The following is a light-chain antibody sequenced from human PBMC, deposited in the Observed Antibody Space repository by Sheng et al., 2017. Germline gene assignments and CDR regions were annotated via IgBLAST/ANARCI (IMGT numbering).Light chain of an antibody. Sequence: DIQMTQSPSTLSASVGDRVTITCRASQSISSWLAWYQKKPGKAPKLLVNGASRLESGVPSRFSGSRSGTDYTLTISSLQPEDFATYYCQQYYSTNSFGQGTKLEIK. J-gene: IGKJ2*03. CDR3: QQYYSTNS. CDR2: GAS. CDR1: QSISSW. V-gene: IGKV1-5*01.